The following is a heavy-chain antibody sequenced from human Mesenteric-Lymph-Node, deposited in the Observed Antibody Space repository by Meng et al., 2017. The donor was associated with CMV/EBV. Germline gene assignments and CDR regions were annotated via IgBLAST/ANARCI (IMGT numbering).Heavy chain of an antibody. J-gene: IGHJ4*02. D-gene: IGHD2-15*01. CDR3: AKDRSLGN. V-gene: IGHV3-33*06. CDR2: ICPYVSNT. Sequence: RLSGEDTGISFSPYGMNGVRHPPGRGLEWVAVICPYVSNTFHIASVKGRLTISRDNSKNTLYLQMNNLRAEETAVYYCAKDRSLGNWGQGTLVTVSS. CDR1: GISFSPYG.